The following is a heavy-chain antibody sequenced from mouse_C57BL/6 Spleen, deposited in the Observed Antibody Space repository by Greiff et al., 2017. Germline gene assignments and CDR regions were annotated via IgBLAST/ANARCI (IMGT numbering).Heavy chain of an antibody. J-gene: IGHJ3*01. D-gene: IGHD2-4*01. CDR2: INYDGSST. CDR3: ARDIYYDYDGGFAY. V-gene: IGHV5-16*01. Sequence: EVHLVESEGGLVQPGSSMKLSCTASGFTFSDYYMAWVRQVPEKGLEWVANINYDGSSTYYLDSLKSRFIISRDNAKNILYLQMSSLKSEDTATYYCARDIYYDYDGGFAYWGQGTLVTVSA. CDR1: GFTFSDYY.